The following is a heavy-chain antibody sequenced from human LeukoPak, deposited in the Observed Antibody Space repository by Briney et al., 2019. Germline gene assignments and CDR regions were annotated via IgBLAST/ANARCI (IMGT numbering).Heavy chain of an antibody. V-gene: IGHV4-59*01. J-gene: IGHJ2*01. CDR3: ARVKDFAYSFFDL. CDR2: VYRSGNT. CDR1: GGSISQYY. Sequence: PSETLSLTCTLSGGSISQYYWSWIRQPPGKGPEWIGYVYRSGNTNYNPSLTNRVTISVDTPKNHFSLNLTSVTAADTAVYYCARVKDFAYSFFDLWGRGTLVTVSS.